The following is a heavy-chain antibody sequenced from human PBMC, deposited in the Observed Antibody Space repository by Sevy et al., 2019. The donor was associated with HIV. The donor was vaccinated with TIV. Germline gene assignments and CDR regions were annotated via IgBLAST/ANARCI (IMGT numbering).Heavy chain of an antibody. CDR1: GFTFNSHG. D-gene: IGHD3-22*01. CDR2: ISYDGRIK. Sequence: GGSLRLSCAASGFTFNSHGFHWVRQAPGKGLEWVALISYDGRIKYYADSVKGRFTISRDDSKNSLYLQLNTLRAEDTAIYYCARKYDSSGYFDYWGQGTLVTVSS. CDR3: ARKYDSSGYFDY. V-gene: IGHV3-30*07. J-gene: IGHJ4*02.